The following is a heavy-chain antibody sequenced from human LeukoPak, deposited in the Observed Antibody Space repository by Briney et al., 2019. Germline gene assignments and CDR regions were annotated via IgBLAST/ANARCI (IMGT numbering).Heavy chain of an antibody. Sequence: GGSLRLSCAASGFTFSNYAMSWVRQAPGKGLEWVSAISGSGGSTYYADSVKGRFTISRDNSKNTLYLQMNSLRAEDTAVYYCAKDPLLEWFGAFDYWGQGTLVTVSS. CDR2: ISGSGGST. J-gene: IGHJ4*02. V-gene: IGHV3-23*01. D-gene: IGHD3-3*01. CDR3: AKDPLLEWFGAFDY. CDR1: GFTFSNYA.